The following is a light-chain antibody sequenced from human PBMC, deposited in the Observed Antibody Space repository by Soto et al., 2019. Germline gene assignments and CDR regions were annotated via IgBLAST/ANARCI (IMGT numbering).Light chain of an antibody. CDR2: DAS. V-gene: IGKV1-5*01. CDR3: QQYNSYPHT. Sequence: DVQMTQSPSTLSASVGDRVTITCRASQSINNLLAWYQQKPGKAPKLLIYDASILESGVPSRFSGSGSGTDFTLTISSLQPEDFATYYCQQYNSYPHTFGQGTKVDIK. J-gene: IGKJ2*01. CDR1: QSINNL.